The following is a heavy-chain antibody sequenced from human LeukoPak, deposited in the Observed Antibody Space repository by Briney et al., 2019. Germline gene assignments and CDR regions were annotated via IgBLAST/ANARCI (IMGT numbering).Heavy chain of an antibody. CDR3: AREDSLESFDL. CDR2: LKQDGSEK. CDR1: GITFSDYW. V-gene: IGHV3-7*01. Sequence: SGGSLRLSCAASGITFSDYWMSWVRQAPGTGLEWVASLKQDGSEKFYVDSVKGRFTISSDNAKDSLYLEMNGLRSEDTAVYFCAREDSLESFDLWGQGTLVTVSS. J-gene: IGHJ4*02. D-gene: IGHD2-21*01.